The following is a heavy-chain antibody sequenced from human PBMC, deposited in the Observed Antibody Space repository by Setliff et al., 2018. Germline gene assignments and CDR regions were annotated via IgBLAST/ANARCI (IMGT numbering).Heavy chain of an antibody. CDR3: ARMSGFQYIDV. D-gene: IGHD3-3*01. CDR1: GGSISTATYY. Sequence: SETLSLTCTVSGGSISTATYYWGWVRQSPGKGLEWIGSIYWGGNTWYNPSFKSRVTISIDTSKNQFSLKMSSVTAADTAVYYCARMSGFQYIDVWGEGTTVTVSS. CDR2: IYWGGNT. V-gene: IGHV4-39*07. J-gene: IGHJ6*03.